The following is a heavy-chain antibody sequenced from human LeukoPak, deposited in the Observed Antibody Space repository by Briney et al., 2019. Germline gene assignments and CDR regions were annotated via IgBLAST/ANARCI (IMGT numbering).Heavy chain of an antibody. D-gene: IGHD2-15*01. J-gene: IGHJ4*02. CDR2: IRSKANSYAT. Sequence: GSLGLSCAGSGVTLSGSCMDLVRQASGEGVGVVWRIRSKANSYATAYAASVKGRFTISRDDSKNTAYLQMNSLKTEDTAVYYCTRPGYCSGGSCSSVDYWGQGTLVTVSS. CDR3: TRPGYCSGGSCSSVDY. CDR1: GVTLSGSC. V-gene: IGHV3-73*01.